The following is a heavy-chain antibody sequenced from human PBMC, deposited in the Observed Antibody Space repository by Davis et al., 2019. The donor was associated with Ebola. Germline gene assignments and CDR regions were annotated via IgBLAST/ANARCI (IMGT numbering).Heavy chain of an antibody. D-gene: IGHD2-15*01. J-gene: IGHJ6*02. V-gene: IGHV1-18*01. CDR3: ARGGECSGGSCYSDYYYGMDV. CDR2: ISAYNGNT. CDR1: GYTFTSYG. Sequence: ASVKVSCKASGYTFTSYGISWVRQAPGQGLEWMGWISAYNGNTNYAQKFQGRVTITADKSTSTAYMELSSLRSEDTAVYYCARGGECSGGSCYSDYYYGMDVWGQGTTVTVSS.